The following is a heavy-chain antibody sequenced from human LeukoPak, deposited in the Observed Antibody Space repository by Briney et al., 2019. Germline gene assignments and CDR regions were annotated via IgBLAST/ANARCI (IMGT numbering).Heavy chain of an antibody. D-gene: IGHD1-1*01. J-gene: IGHJ6*03. CDR1: GGSISSGGYY. CDR3: ARGTTRTAPGDYYYYMDV. CDR2: IYYSGST. Sequence: SQTLSLTCTVSGGSISSGGYYWSWIRQHPGKGLEWIGYIYYSGSTYYNPSLKSRVTISVDTSKNQFSLRLSAVTAAHTAVYYCARGTTRTAPGDYYYYMDVWGKGTTVTVSS. V-gene: IGHV4-31*03.